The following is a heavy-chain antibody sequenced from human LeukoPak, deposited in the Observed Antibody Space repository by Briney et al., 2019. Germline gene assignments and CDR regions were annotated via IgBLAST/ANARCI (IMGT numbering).Heavy chain of an antibody. CDR1: GFTYGNYL. V-gene: IGHV3-74*01. D-gene: IGHD6-13*01. CDR3: AKGGSSSPRSTFDY. Sequence: GGSLRLSCAASGFTYGNYLMHWVRQAPGKGLVWVSHINGDGSTTSYADSVKGRFTISRDNAKNTVYLQMNSLRAEDTAVYYCAKGGSSSPRSTFDYWGQGTLLTVSS. J-gene: IGHJ4*02. CDR2: INGDGSTT.